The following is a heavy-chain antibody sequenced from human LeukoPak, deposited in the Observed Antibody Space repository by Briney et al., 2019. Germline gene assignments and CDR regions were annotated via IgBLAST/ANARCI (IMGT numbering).Heavy chain of an antibody. V-gene: IGHV1-18*01. CDR3: AREDYYDSGSFDP. CDR1: GYTFTSYG. D-gene: IGHD3-22*01. J-gene: IGHJ5*02. CDR2: ISSYNGNT. Sequence: ASVKVSCKASGYTFTSYGISWVRQAPGQGLEWMGWISSYNGNTNYAQKLQGRVTMTTDTSTTTAYMELKSLRSDDTAVYYCAREDYYDSGSFDPWGQGTLVTVSS.